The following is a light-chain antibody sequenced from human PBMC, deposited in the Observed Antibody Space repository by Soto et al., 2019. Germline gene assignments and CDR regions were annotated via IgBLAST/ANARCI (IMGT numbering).Light chain of an antibody. CDR1: QTFSSY. CDR2: GAS. J-gene: IGKJ5*01. Sequence: ENVLTQSPGTLSLSPGERATLSCRASQTFSSYLTWYQQRPGQAPRLLIYGASKMATGIPDRFSGSGSGTDFTLTISRLEPEDFALYYCQQYGTSPITFGPGTRWRL. CDR3: QQYGTSPIT. V-gene: IGKV3-20*01.